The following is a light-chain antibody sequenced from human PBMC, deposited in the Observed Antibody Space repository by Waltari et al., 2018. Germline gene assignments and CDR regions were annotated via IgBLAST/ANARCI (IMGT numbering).Light chain of an antibody. Sequence: WRARQGVSRILGWYQQKPGQAPRLLIYGACDRATGIPARCSGSGSGREFTLTSSGLQSEDFAVYYCQQYNNWPPLTVGGGSKVEIE. CDR1: QGVSRI. CDR2: GAC. CDR3: QQYNNWPPLT. V-gene: IGKV3D-15*01. J-gene: IGKJ4*01.